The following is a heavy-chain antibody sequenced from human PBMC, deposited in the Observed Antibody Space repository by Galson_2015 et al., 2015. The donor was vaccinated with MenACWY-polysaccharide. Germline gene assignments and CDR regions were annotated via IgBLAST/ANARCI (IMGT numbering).Heavy chain of an antibody. CDR3: TRDYEGGSGWFDP. CDR2: INPSSGGT. Sequence: SVKVSCKASGYTFTAYYIHWVRQAPGQGLECVGWINPSSGGTTYAQNFKGRVTMTRDTSISTVYMELTRLTSDDTAVYYCTRDYEGGSGWFDPWGQGTLVTVSS. CDR1: GYTFTAYY. V-gene: IGHV1-2*02. J-gene: IGHJ5*02. D-gene: IGHD3-22*01.